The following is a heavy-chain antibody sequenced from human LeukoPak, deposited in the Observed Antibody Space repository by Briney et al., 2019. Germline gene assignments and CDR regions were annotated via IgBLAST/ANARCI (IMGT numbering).Heavy chain of an antibody. CDR1: GFTFRSHA. Sequence: GGSLGLSCAASGFTFRSHAMHWVRQAPGKGLDWVAVISYDGSNKYFADPVKGRFTISRDNSKNTLYLQMNSLRAEDTAVYYCARSAGPAAMPFDSWGQGTLVTVSS. J-gene: IGHJ4*02. D-gene: IGHD2-2*01. CDR3: ARSAGPAAMPFDS. CDR2: ISYDGSNK. V-gene: IGHV3-30-3*01.